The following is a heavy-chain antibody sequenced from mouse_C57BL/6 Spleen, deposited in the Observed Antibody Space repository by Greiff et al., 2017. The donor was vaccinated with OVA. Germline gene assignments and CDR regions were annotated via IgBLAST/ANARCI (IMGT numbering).Heavy chain of an antibody. J-gene: IGHJ2*01. CDR2: IYPRSGNT. Sequence: VQGVESGAELARPGASVKLSCKASGYTFTSYGISWVKQRTGQGLEWIGEIYPRSGNTYYNEKFKGKATLTADKSSSTAYMELRSLTSEDSAVYFCARSGGSSFDYWGQGTTLTVSS. CDR3: ARSGGSSFDY. V-gene: IGHV1-81*01. CDR1: GYTFTSYG. D-gene: IGHD1-1*01.